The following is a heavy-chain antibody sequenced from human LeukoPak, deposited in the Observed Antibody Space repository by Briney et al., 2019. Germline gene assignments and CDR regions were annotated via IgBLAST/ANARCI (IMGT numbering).Heavy chain of an antibody. CDR2: IWYDGTNT. D-gene: IGHD6-19*01. CDR3: AREPGIAVAPLDY. V-gene: IGHV3-33*01. CDR1: GFALSSYG. Sequence: PGGSLRLSCAASGFALSSYGMHWVRQAPGKGLEWVAVIWYDGTNTYYADSVKGRFTISRDNSKNTLYLQMNSLRAEDTAVYYCAREPGIAVAPLDYWGQGALVTVSS. J-gene: IGHJ4*02.